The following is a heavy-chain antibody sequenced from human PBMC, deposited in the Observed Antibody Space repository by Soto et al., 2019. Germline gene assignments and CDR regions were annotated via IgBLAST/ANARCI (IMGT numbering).Heavy chain of an antibody. Sequence: QVQLVESGGGVVQPGRSLRLSCAASGFTFSSYAMHWVRQAPGKGLEWVAVISYDGSNKYYADSVKGRFTISRDNSKNTLYLQINSPRAEDRAVYYCERDWSMTTVVTPRGLGAYFDYWGQGTLVTVSS. CDR2: ISYDGSNK. CDR3: ERDWSMTTVVTPRGLGAYFDY. CDR1: GFTFSSYA. J-gene: IGHJ4*02. D-gene: IGHD4-17*01. V-gene: IGHV3-30-3*01.